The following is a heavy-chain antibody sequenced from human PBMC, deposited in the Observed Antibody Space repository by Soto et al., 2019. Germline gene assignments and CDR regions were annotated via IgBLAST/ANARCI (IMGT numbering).Heavy chain of an antibody. V-gene: IGHV3-66*01. Sequence: GGSLRLSCAASGFTVSSNYMSWVRQAPGKGLEWVSVIYSGGSTYYADSVKGRFTISRDNSKNTLYLQMNSLRAEDTAVYYCARGEPDEAFDIWGQGTMVTVSS. CDR3: ARGEPDEAFDI. CDR2: IYSGGST. J-gene: IGHJ3*02. D-gene: IGHD1-26*01. CDR1: GFTVSSNY.